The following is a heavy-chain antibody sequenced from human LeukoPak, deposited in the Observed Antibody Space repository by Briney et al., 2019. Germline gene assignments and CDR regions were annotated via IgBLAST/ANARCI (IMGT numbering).Heavy chain of an antibody. Sequence: GASVKVSCKASGYTFTSYGISWVRQAPGQGLEWMGWISAYNGNTNYAQKLQGRVTMTTDTSTSTAYMELRSLRSDDTAVYYCARDSRYSDWLFREEDYWGQGTLVTVSS. J-gene: IGHJ4*02. V-gene: IGHV1-18*01. D-gene: IGHD3-9*01. CDR3: ARDSRYSDWLFREEDY. CDR2: ISAYNGNT. CDR1: GYTFTSYG.